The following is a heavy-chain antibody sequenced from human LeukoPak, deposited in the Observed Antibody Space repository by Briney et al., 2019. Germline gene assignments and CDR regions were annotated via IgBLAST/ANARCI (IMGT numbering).Heavy chain of an antibody. CDR3: ARGPHGGFVIIPTEF. CDR2: IDSSSSYI. J-gene: IGHJ4*02. D-gene: IGHD3-3*01. V-gene: IGHV3-21*01. CDR1: GFTISSYA. Sequence: GGSLRLSCAASGFTISSYAMNWVRQAPGKGLEWVSSIDSSSSYIYYADSVKGRFTISRANAKNSLFLQMNSLRAEDTAVYYCARGPHGGFVIIPTEFWGQGTLVTVSS.